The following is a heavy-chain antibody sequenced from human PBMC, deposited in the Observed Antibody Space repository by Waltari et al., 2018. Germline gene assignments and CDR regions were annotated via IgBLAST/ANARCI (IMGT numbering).Heavy chain of an antibody. V-gene: IGHV4-34*01. CDR1: GGSFSGYF. D-gene: IGHD3-10*01. CDR2: INRDGTA. J-gene: IGHJ6*02. CDR3: ARVGDYHGSGRFGLDV. Sequence: QAQLHQWGAGLLKPSETLSLTCAVSGGSFSGYFWSWIRQSPGKGLEWIGEINRDGTANYNPSRKSRVGMSVDTIKSQISLSLSSVTAADAAVYYCARVGDYHGSGRFGLDVWGRGTRVTVSS.